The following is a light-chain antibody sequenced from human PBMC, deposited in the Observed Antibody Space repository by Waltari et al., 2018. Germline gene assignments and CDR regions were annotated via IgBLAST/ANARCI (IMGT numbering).Light chain of an antibody. J-gene: IGKJ4*01. Sequence: IVLTQSPDTLSLSPGQRATLSCRASQTINNNFLVWYQQKPCQAPSLLIHGSSSSASGFPDRFRCSGSGTDFTLTISRLEPEDVAVYYCQQYDGSILTFGGGTKVEI. CDR3: QQYDGSILT. CDR1: QTINNNF. CDR2: GSS. V-gene: IGKV3-20*01.